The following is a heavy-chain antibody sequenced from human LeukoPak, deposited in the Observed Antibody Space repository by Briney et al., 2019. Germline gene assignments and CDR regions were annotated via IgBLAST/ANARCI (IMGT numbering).Heavy chain of an antibody. V-gene: IGHV4-39*07. CDR2: MSYSEST. D-gene: IGHD3-22*01. CDR3: ARGPYSYDSSGAFDI. Sequence: SETLSLTCTVSGGSISSRYYYWGWIRQPPGKGLEWIGGMSYSESTYYNPSLKSRVTISVDTSKNQFSLKLSSVTAADTAVYFCARGPYSYDSSGAFDIWGQGTMVTVSS. J-gene: IGHJ3*02. CDR1: GGSISSRYYY.